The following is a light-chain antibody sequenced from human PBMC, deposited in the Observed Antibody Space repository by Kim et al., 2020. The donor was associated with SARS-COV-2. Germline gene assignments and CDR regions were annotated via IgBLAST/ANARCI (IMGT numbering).Light chain of an antibody. Sequence: ASVGDRVTMTCRASQGINSALAWYQQKPGKPPRFLMYDASSLENGVPSRFSGSGSGTDFTLTISNLQPEDFATYYCQQFNNYPLTVGGGTKVDIK. CDR3: QQFNNYPLT. CDR1: QGINSA. J-gene: IGKJ4*01. CDR2: DAS. V-gene: IGKV1D-13*01.